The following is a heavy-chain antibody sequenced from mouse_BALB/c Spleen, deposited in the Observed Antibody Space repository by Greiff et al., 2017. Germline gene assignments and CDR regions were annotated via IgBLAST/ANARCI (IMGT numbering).Heavy chain of an antibody. V-gene: IGHV2-9*02. CDR2: IWAGGST. CDR1: GFSFTSYG. Sequence: QVQLKQSGPGLVAPSQSLSITCTVSGFSFTSYGVHWVRQPPGKGLEWLGVIWAGGSTNYNSALMSRLSISKANSKSQVFLKMNSLQTDDTAMYYCARNWDGWFAYWGQGTLVTVSA. CDR3: ARNWDGWFAY. D-gene: IGHD4-1*01. J-gene: IGHJ3*01.